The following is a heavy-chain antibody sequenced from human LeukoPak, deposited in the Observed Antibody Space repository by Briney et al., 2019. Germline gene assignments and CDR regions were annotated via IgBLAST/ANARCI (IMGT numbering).Heavy chain of an antibody. V-gene: IGHV4-59*01. D-gene: IGHD3-3*01. CDR1: GGSISSYY. J-gene: IGHJ5*02. CDR2: MYNSGST. Sequence: SETLSLTCTVSGGSISSYYWSWIRQPPGKGLEWIGYMYNSGSTNYNPSLKSRVTISVDTSKNQLSLRLSSVTAADTAVYYCARVGFWSGYYSWFDPWGQGTLVTVSS. CDR3: ARVGFWSGYYSWFDP.